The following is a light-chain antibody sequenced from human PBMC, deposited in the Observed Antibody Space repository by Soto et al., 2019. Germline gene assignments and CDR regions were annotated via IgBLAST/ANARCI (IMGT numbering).Light chain of an antibody. Sequence: QSVLTQPASVSGSPGQSITISCTGTSSDVGAYNFVSWYQHHPGTAPKLMIYEVSNRPSGASNRFSGSKSGNTASLTISGLQTEYEADYYCYSYRGSNAWVFGGGTKVTVL. J-gene: IGLJ3*02. CDR1: SSDVGAYNF. CDR2: EVS. CDR3: YSYRGSNAWV. V-gene: IGLV2-14*01.